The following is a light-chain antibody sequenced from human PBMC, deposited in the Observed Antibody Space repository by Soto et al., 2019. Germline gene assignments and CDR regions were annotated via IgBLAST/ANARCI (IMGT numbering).Light chain of an antibody. CDR3: QVWDSSSNDPGDV. CDR2: DAS. V-gene: IGLV3-21*02. J-gene: IGLJ1*01. CDR1: NIGSKS. Sequence: SYALTQLPSASVAPGETARITCGGNNIGSKSVHWYQQKPGQAPVLAVYDASESPSGIPDRPPGSNSGTTATLTTTSVGAGDEADYYCQVWDSSSNDPGDVVGTGTKVTV.